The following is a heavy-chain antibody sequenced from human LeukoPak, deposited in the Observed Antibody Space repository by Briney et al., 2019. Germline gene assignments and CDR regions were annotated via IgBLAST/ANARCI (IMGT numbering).Heavy chain of an antibody. J-gene: IGHJ4*02. CDR1: GFTFNSYA. CDR3: AKTTRDTTRAYFDY. CDR2: MSSSDGNK. V-gene: IGHV3-23*01. D-gene: IGHD5-18*01. Sequence: PGGSLRLLCAAWGFTFNSYAMSRLRQAPGKGREWVYSMSSSDGNKFYEGSVRVRLTTSKNNSKNTLYLQMTSLRAEDTAVYFCAKTTRDTTRAYFDYWGQGTLVTVSS.